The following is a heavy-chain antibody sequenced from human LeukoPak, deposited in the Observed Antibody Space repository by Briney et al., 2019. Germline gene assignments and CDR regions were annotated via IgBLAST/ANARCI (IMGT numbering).Heavy chain of an antibody. CDR3: VRDVSRRIGMDV. CDR1: GFSFNSYT. CDR2: ISPGVSGYT. J-gene: IGHJ6*02. D-gene: IGHD2/OR15-2a*01. V-gene: IGHV3-21*06. Sequence: GGSLRLSCLASGFSFNSYTMIWVRAAPGKGLEWVSTISPGVSGYTWYAESVKGRFTISRDNPENSLYLQMDSLRADDTAVYYCVRDVSRRIGMDVWGQGTTVTVSS.